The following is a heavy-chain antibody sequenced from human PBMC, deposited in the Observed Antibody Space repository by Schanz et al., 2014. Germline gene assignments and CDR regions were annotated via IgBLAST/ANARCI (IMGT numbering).Heavy chain of an antibody. J-gene: IGHJ4*02. CDR3: TSAVRATFGYFAY. V-gene: IGHV3-7*03. CDR2: IKQDESER. D-gene: IGHD2-15*01. CDR1: GFTFSTYW. Sequence: EVQLVESGGGLVQPGGSLRLSCAASGFTFSTYWMSWVRQAPGKGLEWVANIKQDESERSYVDSVKGRFTISRDNAKNSLYLQMNSLKTEDTAVYYCTSAVRATFGYFAYWGQGTLLVTVSS.